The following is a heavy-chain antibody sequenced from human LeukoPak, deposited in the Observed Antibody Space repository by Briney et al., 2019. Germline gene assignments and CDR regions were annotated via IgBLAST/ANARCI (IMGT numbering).Heavy chain of an antibody. J-gene: IGHJ6*03. CDR2: ISGSGGST. CDR3: AKTTSVGVLFLVGYMDV. D-gene: IGHD4-23*01. V-gene: IGHV3-23*01. CDR1: GFTFSSYA. Sequence: PGGSLRLSCAASGFTFSSYAMSWVRQAPGKGLEWVSAISGSGGSTYYADSVKGRFTISRDNSKNTLYLQMNSLRAEDTAVYYCAKTTSVGVLFLVGYMDVWGKGTTVTVSS.